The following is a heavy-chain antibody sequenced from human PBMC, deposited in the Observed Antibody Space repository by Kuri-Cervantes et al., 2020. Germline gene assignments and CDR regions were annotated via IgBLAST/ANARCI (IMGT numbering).Heavy chain of an antibody. CDR3: ARDRDYGSGSYTY. D-gene: IGHD3-10*01. CDR1: GFTFSSYG. V-gene: IGHV3-30*03. J-gene: IGHJ4*02. CDR2: ISYDGSNK. Sequence: GGSLRLSCAASGFTFSSYGMHWVRQAPGKGLEWVAVISYDGSNKYYADSVKGRFTISRDNSKNTLYLQMNSLRAEDTAVYYCARDRDYGSGSYTYWGQGTLVTVSS.